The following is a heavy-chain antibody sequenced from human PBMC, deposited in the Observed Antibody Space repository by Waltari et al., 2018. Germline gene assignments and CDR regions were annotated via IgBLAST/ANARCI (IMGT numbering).Heavy chain of an antibody. V-gene: IGHV4-59*11. CDR3: ARSLLWYTGP. D-gene: IGHD3-10*01. Sequence: QVQLQESGPGLVKPSETLSLTCTVSGGSISSHYWSWIRQPPGKGLEWIGYIYYSGSTNYNPSLKSRVTISVDTSKNQFSLKLSSVTAADTAVYYCARSLLWYTGPWGQGTLVTVSS. CDR2: IYYSGST. J-gene: IGHJ5*02. CDR1: GGSISSHY.